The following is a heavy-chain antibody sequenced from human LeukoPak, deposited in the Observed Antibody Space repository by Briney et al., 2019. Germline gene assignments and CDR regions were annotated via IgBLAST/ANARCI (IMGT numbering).Heavy chain of an antibody. CDR2: IYPGDSDT. CDR1: GYSFTNYY. J-gene: IGHJ4*02. D-gene: IGHD3-10*01. Sequence: GESLKISCKGSGYSFTNYYIAWVRQMPGKGLEYMGIIYPGDSDTTYSPSFQGQVTISADKSITTAYLQWSSLKASDTARYYCAKRDGYYGSGTYYNFDYWGQGTLVTVSS. CDR3: AKRDGYYGSGTYYNFDY. V-gene: IGHV5-51*01.